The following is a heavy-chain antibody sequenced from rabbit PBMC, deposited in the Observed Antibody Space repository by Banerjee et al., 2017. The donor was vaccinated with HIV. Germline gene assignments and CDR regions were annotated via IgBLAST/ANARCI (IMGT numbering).Heavy chain of an antibody. CDR1: GIDFSSYG. CDR3: ARGAYASSSGLWSL. D-gene: IGHD1-1*01. Sequence: QEQLVESGGGLVTLGGSLKLSCKASGIDFSSYGISWVRQAPGKGLEWIAYIYPDYGSTDYASWVNGRFTISLDNAQNTVFLQMTTLTAADTATYFCARGAYASSSGLWSLWGQGTLVTVS. CDR2: IYPDYGST. V-gene: IGHV1S47*01. J-gene: IGHJ3*01.